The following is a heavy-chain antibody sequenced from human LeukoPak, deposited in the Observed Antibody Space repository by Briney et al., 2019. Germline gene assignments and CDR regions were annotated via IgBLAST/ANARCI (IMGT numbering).Heavy chain of an antibody. CDR2: ISSSSTI. CDR1: GFTFSSYS. J-gene: IGHJ4*02. CDR3: ARDRRGATTDIDY. D-gene: IGHD1-26*01. V-gene: IGHV3-48*01. Sequence: GGSLRLSCAASGFTFSSYSMNWVRQAPGKGLEWVSYISSSSTIYYAASVKGRFTISRDNAKNSLYLQMNSLRAEDTAVYYCARDRRGATTDIDYWGQGTLVTVSS.